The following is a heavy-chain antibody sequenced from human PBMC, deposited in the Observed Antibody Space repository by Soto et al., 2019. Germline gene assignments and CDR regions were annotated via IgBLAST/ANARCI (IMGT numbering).Heavy chain of an antibody. D-gene: IGHD2-15*01. CDR3: SRGYCSGGSCYSGPYYFDY. V-gene: IGHV1-2*02. CDR1: GYTFTGYY. J-gene: IGHJ4*02. CDR2: INPNSGGT. Sequence: ASVKVSCKASGYTFTGYYMHWVRQAPGQGLEWMGWINPNSGGTNYAQKFQGRVTMTRDTSISTAYMELSRLRYDDTAVYFCSRGYCSGGSCYSGPYYFDYWGQGTLVTVSS.